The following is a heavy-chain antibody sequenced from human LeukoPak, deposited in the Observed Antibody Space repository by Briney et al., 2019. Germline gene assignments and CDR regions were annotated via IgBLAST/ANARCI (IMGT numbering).Heavy chain of an antibody. CDR2: ISYSGST. CDR1: GGSVSRDNYS. V-gene: IGHV4-61*01. CDR3: ARETANPPTVTTPDV. D-gene: IGHD4-17*01. Sequence: KASETLSLTCTVSGGSVSRDNYSWSWIRQPPGKGLEWIGYISYSGSTNYNPSLKSRVTISVDTSKNQFSLKLSSVTAADTAVYYCARETANPPTVTTPDVWGQGTTVTVSS. J-gene: IGHJ6*02.